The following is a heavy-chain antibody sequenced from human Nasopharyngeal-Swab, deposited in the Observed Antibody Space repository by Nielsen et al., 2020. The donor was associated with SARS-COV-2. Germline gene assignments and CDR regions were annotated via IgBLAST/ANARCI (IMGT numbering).Heavy chain of an antibody. Sequence: GESLKISCAASGFTFSSYWMSWVRQAPGKGLEWVANIKQDGSEKYYVDSVKGRFTISTDNAKNSLYLQMNSLRAEDTALYYCARTTYSYGRFDYWGQGTLVTVSS. CDR2: IKQDGSEK. CDR1: GFTFSSYW. D-gene: IGHD5-18*01. CDR3: ARTTYSYGRFDY. J-gene: IGHJ4*02. V-gene: IGHV3-7*01.